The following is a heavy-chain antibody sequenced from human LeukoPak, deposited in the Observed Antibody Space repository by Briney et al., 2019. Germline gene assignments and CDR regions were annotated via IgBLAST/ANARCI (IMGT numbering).Heavy chain of an antibody. CDR2: IGAYNGNT. Sequence: GASVKVSCKASGYTFTSYGISWVRQAPGQGLEWMGWIGAYNGNTNYAQKLQGRVTMTTDTSTSTAYMELRSLRSDDTAVYYCAGTRDNWNDENWFDPWGQGTLVTVSS. V-gene: IGHV1-18*01. CDR1: GYTFTSYG. CDR3: AGTRDNWNDENWFDP. J-gene: IGHJ5*02. D-gene: IGHD1-20*01.